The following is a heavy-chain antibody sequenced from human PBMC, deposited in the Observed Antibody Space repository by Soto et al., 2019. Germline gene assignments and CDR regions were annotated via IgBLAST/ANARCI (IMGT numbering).Heavy chain of an antibody. CDR2: VNPIVSMS. Sequence: QVQLVQSGAEVKRPGSSVKVSCKASGDTFNCYSINWVRQAPGLGLEWMGRVNPIVSMSNYAQKFQGRVTMTADQTTSTAYLERSSLGSEDTAIYCCARRYASGYRAFAYWGQGALVTVSS. CDR3: ARRYASGYRAFAY. D-gene: IGHD3-10*01. CDR1: GDTFNCYS. J-gene: IGHJ4*02. V-gene: IGHV1-69*02.